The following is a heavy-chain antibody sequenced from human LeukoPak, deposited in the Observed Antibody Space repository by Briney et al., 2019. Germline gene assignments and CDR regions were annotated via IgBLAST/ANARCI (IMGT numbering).Heavy chain of an antibody. CDR3: ARRNDYYYYMDV. Sequence: GESLKISCKGSGYSFTSYWIGWVRQMPGKGLEGMGVIYPGDSDTRYNTFFQGQVTSSADKPISTAYLQWSTLKASDTAMYYCARRNDYYYYMDVWGKGTTVTVSS. CDR2: IYPGDSDT. J-gene: IGHJ6*03. CDR1: GYSFTSYW. V-gene: IGHV5-51*01.